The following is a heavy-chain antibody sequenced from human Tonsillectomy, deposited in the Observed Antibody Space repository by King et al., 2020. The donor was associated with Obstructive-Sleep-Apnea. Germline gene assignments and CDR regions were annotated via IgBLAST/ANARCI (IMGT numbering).Heavy chain of an antibody. V-gene: IGHV1-69*04. D-gene: IGHD4-17*01. CDR2: IIPILGIA. Sequence: QLVQSGAEVKKPGSSVKVSCKASGGTFSSYAISWVRQAPGQGLEWMGRIIPILGIANYAQKFQGRVTITADKSTSTAYMELSSLRSEDTAVYYCARPLESDGDYEGVMDYWGQGTLVTVSS. J-gene: IGHJ4*02. CDR1: GGTFSSYA. CDR3: ARPLESDGDYEGVMDY.